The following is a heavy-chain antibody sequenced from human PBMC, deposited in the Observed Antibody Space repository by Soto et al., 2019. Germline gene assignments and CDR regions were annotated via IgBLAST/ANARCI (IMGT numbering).Heavy chain of an antibody. Sequence: ASVKVSCKASGYTFANYGISWVRQAPGEGLEWVGWINTSNDNKLYAQKLQGRLTLTTDTSTSTAYMDLTTLRSDDTAVYFCARDHGAASFDFRAQGTLVTVSS. CDR1: GYTFANYG. D-gene: IGHD2-15*01. CDR2: INTSNDNK. V-gene: IGHV1-18*01. J-gene: IGHJ4*02. CDR3: ARDHGAASFDF.